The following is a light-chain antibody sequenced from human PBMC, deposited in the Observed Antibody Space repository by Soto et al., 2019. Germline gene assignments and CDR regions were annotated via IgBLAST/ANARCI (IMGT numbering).Light chain of an antibody. CDR3: QQYGSSPMYT. V-gene: IGKV3-20*01. CDR1: QSVSSCY. CDR2: GPS. Sequence: EIVLTQSPGTLSLSPGDRATLSCRASQSVSSCYSAWHQHKPGQPPRLLIYGPSGRPTGIPDRFSGSWSGTDFTIIISRLEPEDFAVSYCQQYGSSPMYTFGQGTKLEIK. J-gene: IGKJ2*01.